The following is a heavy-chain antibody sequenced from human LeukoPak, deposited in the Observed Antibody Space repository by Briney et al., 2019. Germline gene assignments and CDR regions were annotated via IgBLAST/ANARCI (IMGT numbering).Heavy chain of an antibody. J-gene: IGHJ4*02. CDR3: ARDPEYYGSGSHFDY. D-gene: IGHD3-10*01. CDR1: GLTFSRYW. Sequence: GGSLRLSCAASGLTFSRYWMHWVRQAPGKGLVWVSRINSEGSSTSYADSVKGRFTISRDNSKNTLYLQMNSLRAEDTAVYYCARDPEYYGSGSHFDYWGQGTLVTVSS. CDR2: INSEGSST. V-gene: IGHV3-74*01.